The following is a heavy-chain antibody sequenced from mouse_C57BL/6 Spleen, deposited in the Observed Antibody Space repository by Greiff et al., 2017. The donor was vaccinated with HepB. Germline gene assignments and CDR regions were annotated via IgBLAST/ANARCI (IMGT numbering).Heavy chain of an antibody. D-gene: IGHD2-5*01. CDR2: INPNNGGT. Sequence: EVQLQQSGPELVKPGASVKMSCKASGYTFTDYNMHWVKQSHGKSLEWIGYINPNNGGTSYNQKFKGKATLTVNKSSSTAYMELRSLTSEDSAVYYCYSNYDYFDYWGQGTTLTVSS. CDR1: GYTFTDYN. CDR3: YSNYDYFDY. J-gene: IGHJ2*01. V-gene: IGHV1-22*01.